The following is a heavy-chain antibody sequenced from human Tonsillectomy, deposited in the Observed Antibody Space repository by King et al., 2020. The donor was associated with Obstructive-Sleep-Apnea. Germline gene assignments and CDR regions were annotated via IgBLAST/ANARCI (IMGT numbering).Heavy chain of an antibody. V-gene: IGHV4-59*01. D-gene: IGHD3-10*01. Sequence: VQLQESGPGLVKPSETLSLTCTVSGGSISSYYWSWIRQPPGKGLEWIGDIYYSGSTKYNPSLKSRVTISVDTSKNQFSLKLSSVTAADTAVYYCASLTYFPGWYFDLWGRGTLVTVSS. CDR3: ASLTYFPGWYFDL. CDR1: GGSISSYY. J-gene: IGHJ2*01. CDR2: IYYSGST.